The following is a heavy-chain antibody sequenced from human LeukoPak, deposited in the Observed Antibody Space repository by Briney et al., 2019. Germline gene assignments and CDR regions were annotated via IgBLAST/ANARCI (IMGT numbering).Heavy chain of an antibody. V-gene: IGHV4-39*01. CDR2: IYYSGST. Sequence: SETLSLTCTVSGGSISSSSYYWGWIRQPPGKGLEWIGSIYYSGSTYYNPFLKSRVTISVDTSKNQFSLKLSSVTAADTAVYYCARHAPNYYDSSGYYYVYFDYWGQGTLVTVSS. CDR3: ARHAPNYYDSSGYYYVYFDY. CDR1: GGSISSSSYY. J-gene: IGHJ4*02. D-gene: IGHD3-22*01.